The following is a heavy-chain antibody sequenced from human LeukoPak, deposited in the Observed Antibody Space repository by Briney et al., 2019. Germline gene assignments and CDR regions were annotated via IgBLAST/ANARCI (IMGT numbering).Heavy chain of an antibody. V-gene: IGHV4-4*02. D-gene: IGHD5-18*01. Sequence: SETLSLTCAVSGGSIINSNWWSWVRQPPGKGLEWIGEIDHSGSTNYNPSLKSRVTISVDKSKNQFSLKLSSVTAADTAVYYCAGIYSYGHFVDYWGQGTLVTVSS. J-gene: IGHJ4*02. CDR3: AGIYSYGHFVDY. CDR1: GGSIINSNW. CDR2: IDHSGST.